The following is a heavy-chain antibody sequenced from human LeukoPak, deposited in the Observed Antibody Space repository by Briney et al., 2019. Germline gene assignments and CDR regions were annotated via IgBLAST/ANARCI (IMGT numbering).Heavy chain of an antibody. Sequence: ASVKVSCKASGYTFASCVLHWVRQPTAQGLEWMGWINPNSGNTRYAQKFQGRVTMTRNTSTRTAYMELSSLRSEDTAVYYCARRQESYDSSGYQKPRAEYSQHCGQGTLVTVSS. D-gene: IGHD3-22*01. CDR1: GYTFASCV. CDR2: INPNSGNT. CDR3: ARRQESYDSSGYQKPRAEYSQH. J-gene: IGHJ1*01. V-gene: IGHV1-8*01.